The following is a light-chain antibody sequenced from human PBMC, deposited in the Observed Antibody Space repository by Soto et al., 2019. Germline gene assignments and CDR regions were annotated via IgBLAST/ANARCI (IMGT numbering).Light chain of an antibody. V-gene: IGLV2-11*01. CDR2: DVD. CDR1: SSDVGGYDY. Sequence: QSVLTQPRSVSGSPGQSVTISCTGTSSDVGGYDYVSWYQQHPGKAPKLMIYDVDKRPSGVPDRFSGSKSGNTASLTISGLQAEDEADYHCCSYGGGYTSVFGTGTKLTVL. J-gene: IGLJ1*01. CDR3: CSYGGGYTSV.